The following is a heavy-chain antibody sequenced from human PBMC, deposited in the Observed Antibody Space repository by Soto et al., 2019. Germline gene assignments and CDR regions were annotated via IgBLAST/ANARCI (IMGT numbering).Heavy chain of an antibody. Sequence: QVQLQESGPGLVKPSETLSLTCTVSGAAFTCCSWSWIRQPAGKGLEWIGRFYRTERSIYNPNLTSRVTTSVDTSKNERSLKVASLSAADTAVYYCARDGDTAGDLWGQGTLVTVSS. CDR3: ARDGDTAGDL. V-gene: IGHV4-4*07. CDR1: GAAFTCCS. CDR2: FYRTERS. J-gene: IGHJ5*02. D-gene: IGHD3-3*01.